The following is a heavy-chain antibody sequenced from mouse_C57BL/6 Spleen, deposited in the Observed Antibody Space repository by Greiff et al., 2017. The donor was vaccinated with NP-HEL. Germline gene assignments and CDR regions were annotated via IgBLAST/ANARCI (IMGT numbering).Heavy chain of an antibody. CDR1: GYTFTDYY. V-gene: IGHV1-19*01. D-gene: IGHD2-3*01. Sequence: EVQLQQSGPVLVKPGASVKMSCKASGYTFTDYYMNWVKQSHGKSLEWIGVINPYNGGTSYNQKFKGKATLTVDKASSTAYMELNSLTSEVSAVDYCARKDLYYYAMDYWGQGTAVTVSS. J-gene: IGHJ4*01. CDR3: ARKDLYYYAMDY. CDR2: INPYNGGT.